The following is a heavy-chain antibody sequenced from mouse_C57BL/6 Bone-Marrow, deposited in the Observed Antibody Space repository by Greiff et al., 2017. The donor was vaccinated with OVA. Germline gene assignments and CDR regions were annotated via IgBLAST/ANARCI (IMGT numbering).Heavy chain of an antibody. D-gene: IGHD2-4*01. CDR1: EYEFPSHD. CDR3: ERHRSMITTGDDY. CDR2: INSDGGST. Sequence: EVHLVESGGGLVQPGESLKLSCESYEYEFPSHDMSWVRKTPEKRLELVAAINSDGGSTYYPDNMERRSIISRDNTKKPTYLQLSSLRSEETALYYCERHRSMITTGDDYWGQGTTLTVSA. J-gene: IGHJ2*01. V-gene: IGHV5-2*01.